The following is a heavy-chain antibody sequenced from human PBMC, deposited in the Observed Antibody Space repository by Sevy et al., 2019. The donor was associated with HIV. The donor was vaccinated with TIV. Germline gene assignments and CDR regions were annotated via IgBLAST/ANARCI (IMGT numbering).Heavy chain of an antibody. CDR3: AKDRGRFLEWLSSRAFHI. CDR1: GFTFRSYG. V-gene: IGHV3-30*18. D-gene: IGHD3-3*01. Sequence: GGSLRLSCAASGFTFRSYGMHWVRQAPGKGLEWVTVISYDGSNKYYADSVKGRFTISRDNSKSTLYLQMSSLRVEDTAVYYCAKDRGRFLEWLSSRAFHIWGQGTMVTVSS. CDR2: ISYDGSNK. J-gene: IGHJ3*02.